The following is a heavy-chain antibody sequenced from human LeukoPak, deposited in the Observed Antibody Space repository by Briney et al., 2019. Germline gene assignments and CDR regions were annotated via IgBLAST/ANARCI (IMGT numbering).Heavy chain of an antibody. D-gene: IGHD3-9*01. J-gene: IGHJ4*02. V-gene: IGHV3-9*01. CDR2: VSWNSGSI. Sequence: GGSLRLSCVASGFTFSNYWMAWVRQAPGKGLEWVSGVSWNSGSIGYADFVKGRFTISRDNAKNSLYLQMNSLRAEDTALYYCAKAPYYDILTGFDYWGQGTLVTVSS. CDR3: AKAPYYDILTGFDY. CDR1: GFTFSNYW.